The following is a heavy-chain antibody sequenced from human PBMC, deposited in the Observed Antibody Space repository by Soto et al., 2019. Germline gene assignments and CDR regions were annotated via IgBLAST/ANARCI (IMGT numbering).Heavy chain of an antibody. CDR2: INHSGST. J-gene: IGHJ4*02. D-gene: IGHD4-4*01. Sequence: SETLSLTCAVYGGSFSGYYWTWIRQPPGTGLEWIGEINHSGSTNYNPSLKSRVTISVDTSKNQFSLKLSSVTAADTAFYYCSRHDLAGVTLWGRGTLVPVSS. CDR3: SRHDLAGVTL. V-gene: IGHV4-34*01. CDR1: GGSFSGYY.